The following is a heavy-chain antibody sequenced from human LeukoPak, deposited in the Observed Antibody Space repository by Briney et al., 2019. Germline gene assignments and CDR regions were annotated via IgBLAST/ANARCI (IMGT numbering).Heavy chain of an antibody. Sequence: PGGSRRLSCAASGFALRNYDMTWVRRAPGRGLEWVSGITADGGGTYYADSVKGRFTVSRDNSKNTLFLQMNSLRGEDTAMYYCARGVLGAGSLLEYFQDWGQGTLVTVSS. CDR2: ITADGGGT. CDR3: ARGVLGAGSLLEYFQD. J-gene: IGHJ1*01. CDR1: GFALRNYD. D-gene: IGHD3-10*01. V-gene: IGHV3-23*01.